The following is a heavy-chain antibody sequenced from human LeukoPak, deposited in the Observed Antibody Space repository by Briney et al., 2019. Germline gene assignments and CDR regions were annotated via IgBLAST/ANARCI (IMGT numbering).Heavy chain of an antibody. D-gene: IGHD3-3*01. V-gene: IGHV4-59*08. CDR1: GGSISSYY. CDR3: ARYGITIFGVVIIT. CDR2: IYYSGST. Sequence: SETLSLTCTVSGGSISSYYWSWIRQPPGKGLEWIGYIYYSGSTYYNPSLKSRVTISVDTSKNQFSLKLSSVTAADTAVYYCARYGITIFGVVIITWGQGTLVTVSS. J-gene: IGHJ5*02.